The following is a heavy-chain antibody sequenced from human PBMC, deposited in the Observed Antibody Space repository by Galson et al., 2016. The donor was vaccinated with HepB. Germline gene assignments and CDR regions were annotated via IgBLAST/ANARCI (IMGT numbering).Heavy chain of an antibody. J-gene: IGHJ4*02. D-gene: IGHD3-22*01. V-gene: IGHV4-59*01. CDR3: ARDRDSSSYYSLDY. CDR2: IYNSGRT. Sequence: SETLSLTCTVSGGSISSYYWSWIRQPPGKGLEWIGYIYNSGRTNYNPSLESRVTISVDTSKNQFYLNLRSVTAADTAVYYRARDRDSSSYYSLDYWGQGTLVTVSS. CDR1: GGSISSYY.